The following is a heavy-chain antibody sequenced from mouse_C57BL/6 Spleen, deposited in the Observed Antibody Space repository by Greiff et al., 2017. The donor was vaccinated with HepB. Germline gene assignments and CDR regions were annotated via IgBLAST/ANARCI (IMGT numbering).Heavy chain of an antibody. CDR1: GYAFSSSW. CDR3: ARPNYGSSYPYFDY. Sequence: QVQLQQSGPELVKPGASVKISCKASGYAFSSSWMNWVKQRPGKGLEWIGRIYPGDGDTNYNGKFKGKATLTADKSSSTAYMQLSSLTSEDSAVYFCARPNYGSSYPYFDYWGQGTTLTVSS. D-gene: IGHD1-1*01. CDR2: IYPGDGDT. J-gene: IGHJ2*01. V-gene: IGHV1-82*01.